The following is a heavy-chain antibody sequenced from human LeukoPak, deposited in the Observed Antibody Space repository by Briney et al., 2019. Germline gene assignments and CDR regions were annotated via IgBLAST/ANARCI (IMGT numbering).Heavy chain of an antibody. V-gene: IGHV4-30-4*01. CDR3: ARDHPQYDYVWGSYLRARTFDP. CDR2: IYYSRST. Sequence: PSQTLSLTCTVSGGSISSGDYYWSCIRQPPGKGREWIGYIYYSRSTYYNPSLKSRVTISVDTSKNQFSLKLSSVTAADTAVYYCARDHPQYDYVWGSYLRARTFDPWGQGILVTVSS. CDR1: GGSISSGDYY. J-gene: IGHJ5*02. D-gene: IGHD3-16*02.